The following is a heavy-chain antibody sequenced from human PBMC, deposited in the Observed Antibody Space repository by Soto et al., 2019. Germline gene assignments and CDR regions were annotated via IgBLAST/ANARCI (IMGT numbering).Heavy chain of an antibody. CDR1: GSIIKNYW. CDR2: IFPDDSDT. CDR3: FRGGVTSRTFDY. Sequence: GASLKIYCKASGSIIKNYWIGWVRQMPGQGLEWMGIIFPDDSDTRYSQSFQGHVTISVDKSISTAYVQWSSLKASDSAIYYCFRGGVTSRTFDYWGQGTLVTVSS. D-gene: IGHD3-16*01. J-gene: IGHJ4*02. V-gene: IGHV5-51*01.